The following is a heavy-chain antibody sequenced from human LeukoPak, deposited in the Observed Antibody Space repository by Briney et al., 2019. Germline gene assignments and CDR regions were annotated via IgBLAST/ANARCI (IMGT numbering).Heavy chain of an antibody. CDR2: ISGDGGSA. D-gene: IGHD4-17*01. V-gene: IGHV3-43*02. Sequence: GGSPRLSCAASGFTFDDYAMHWVRQAPGKGLERVSLISGDGGSAYYADSVKGRFTISRDNSKNSLYLHMNSLRTEDTALYYCANLGYGDYGYYYYMDVWGKGTTVTVSS. J-gene: IGHJ6*03. CDR1: GFTFDDYA. CDR3: ANLGYGDYGYYYYMDV.